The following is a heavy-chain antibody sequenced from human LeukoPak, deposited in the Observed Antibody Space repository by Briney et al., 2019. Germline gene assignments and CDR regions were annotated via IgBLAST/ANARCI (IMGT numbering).Heavy chain of an antibody. CDR3: AKWGDYDVLTGYYVSDY. D-gene: IGHD3-9*01. CDR1: GFTFSNYA. Sequence: GGSLRLSCAASGFTFSNYAMSWVRQPPAKGLDWVSAITGSGGNTYYADSVKGRFTNSRDNSKNTLYLQMNSLRAEDTAVYYCAKWGDYDVLTGYYVSDYWGQGALVTVSS. J-gene: IGHJ4*02. CDR2: ITGSGGNT. V-gene: IGHV3-23*01.